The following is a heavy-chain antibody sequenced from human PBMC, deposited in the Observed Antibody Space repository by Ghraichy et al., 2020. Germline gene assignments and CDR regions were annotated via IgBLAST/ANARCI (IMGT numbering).Heavy chain of an antibody. D-gene: IGHD6-19*01. V-gene: IGHV4-34*01. Sequence: GSLRLSCAVYGGSFSGYYWSWIRQPPGKGLEWIGEINHSGSTNYNPSLKSRVTISVDTSKNQFSLKLSSVTAADTAVYYCARTIQYSSGWFWVDYWGQGTLVTVSS. CDR3: ARTIQYSSGWFWVDY. CDR1: GGSFSGYY. CDR2: INHSGST. J-gene: IGHJ4*02.